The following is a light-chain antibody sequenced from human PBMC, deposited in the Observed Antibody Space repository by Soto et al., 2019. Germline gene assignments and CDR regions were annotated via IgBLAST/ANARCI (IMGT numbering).Light chain of an antibody. V-gene: IGKV3-11*01. CDR3: QQRSSWPL. CDR1: QTVSNY. Sequence: PAILSLSPGDTATLSCRASQTVSNYLIWYQQKPGQAPRLLIYDTSKRAAGIPARFSGSGSGTDFTLTISSLEPEDFAVYYCQQRSSWPLFGGVTKVDIK. J-gene: IGKJ4*01. CDR2: DTS.